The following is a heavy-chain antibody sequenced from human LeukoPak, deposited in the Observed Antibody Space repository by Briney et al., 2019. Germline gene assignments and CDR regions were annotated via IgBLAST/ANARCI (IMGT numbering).Heavy chain of an antibody. V-gene: IGHV3-30*18. J-gene: IGHJ5*02. D-gene: IGHD3-10*01. CDR3: AKDRGLWLGEGSWFDP. Sequence: GRSLRLSCGGSGFSFSSYGMHWVRQAPGKGLEWVAVISYDGSNKNYADSVKGRFTISRDNSKSTLYLQMISLRAEDTAVYYCAKDRGLWLGEGSWFDPWGQGTLVTVSS. CDR2: ISYDGSNK. CDR1: GFSFSSYG.